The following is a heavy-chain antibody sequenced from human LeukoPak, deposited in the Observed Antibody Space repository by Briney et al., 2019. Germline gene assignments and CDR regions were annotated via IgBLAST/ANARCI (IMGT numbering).Heavy chain of an antibody. CDR1: GFTFSSYA. V-gene: IGHV3-23*01. CDR3: AKSDFIVVVPAAMYY. D-gene: IGHD2-2*01. Sequence: GGSLRLSCAASGFTFSSYAMSWVRQAPGKGLEWVSAISGSGGSTYYADSVKGRFTISRDNSKNTLYLQMNSLRAEDTAVDYCAKSDFIVVVPAAMYYWGQGTLVTVAS. J-gene: IGHJ4*02. CDR2: ISGSGGST.